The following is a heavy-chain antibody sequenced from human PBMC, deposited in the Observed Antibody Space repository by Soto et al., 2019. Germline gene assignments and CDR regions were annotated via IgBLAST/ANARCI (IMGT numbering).Heavy chain of an antibody. V-gene: IGHV3-74*01. CDR1: GFTFSSYW. CDR2: IKFDGSTT. D-gene: IGHD4-17*01. CDR3: ARGLRNFYGADV. J-gene: IGHJ6*02. Sequence: EVQLVESGGGLVQPGGSLRLSCVASGFTFSSYWMHWVRQSPGKGLVWVSRIKFDGSTTNYADSVKGRYSISRDNARNTVFLQMNSLRVEDTGMYYCARGLRNFYGADVWVQGTTVTVSS.